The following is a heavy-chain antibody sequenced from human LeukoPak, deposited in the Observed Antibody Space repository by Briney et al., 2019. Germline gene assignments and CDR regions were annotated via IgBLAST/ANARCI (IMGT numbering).Heavy chain of an antibody. CDR3: ARPPFI. J-gene: IGHJ3*02. Sequence: GESLKISWKGSGYSFSSNWIGWVRQMPGKGLEWMVIIYPGGSDTRYSPSFQGQVTISVDKSISTAYVQWSSLKASDTAMYYCARPPFIWGQGTMVTVSS. CDR2: IYPGGSDT. V-gene: IGHV5-51*01. CDR1: GYSFSSNW.